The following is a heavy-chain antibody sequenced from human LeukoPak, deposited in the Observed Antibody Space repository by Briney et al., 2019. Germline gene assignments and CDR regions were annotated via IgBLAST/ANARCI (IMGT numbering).Heavy chain of an antibody. V-gene: IGHV1-2*02. Sequence: ASVKVSCKTSGYTFIAYYMHWVRQAPGPGHEWMWWFNPNTGGTNYAQKFQGRVTMTRDTSISTAYMELSRLRSDDTAVYCCAREGYCTGDKCSLHHWGQGTLVTVSS. CDR3: AREGYCTGDKCSLHH. CDR2: FNPNTGGT. D-gene: IGHD2-8*02. CDR1: GYTFIAYY. J-gene: IGHJ1*01.